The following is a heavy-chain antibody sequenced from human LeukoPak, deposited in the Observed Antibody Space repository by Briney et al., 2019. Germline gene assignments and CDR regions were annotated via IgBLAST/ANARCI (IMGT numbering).Heavy chain of an antibody. CDR1: GGTFSSYA. CDR3: ARGPGYYDFWSGSFYGMDV. CDR2: MNPNSGNT. J-gene: IGHJ6*02. Sequence: ASVKVSCKASGGTFSSYAISWVRQATGQGLEWMGWMNPNSGNTGYAQKFQGRVTMTRNTSISTAYMELSSLRSEDTAVYYCARGPGYYDFWSGSFYGMDVWGQGTTVTVS. D-gene: IGHD3-3*01. V-gene: IGHV1-8*02.